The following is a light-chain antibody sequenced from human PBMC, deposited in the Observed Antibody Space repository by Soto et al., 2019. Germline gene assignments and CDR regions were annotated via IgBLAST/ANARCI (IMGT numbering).Light chain of an antibody. J-gene: IGLJ1*01. CDR1: NSRSGSNY. CDR2: RND. Sequence: SVLPQPPSASGTPGQRVTISCSTSNSRSGSNYVYWYQQLPGTAPKLLIYRNDQRPSGVPDRFSGSKSGTSASLAISGLRSEDEADYYCAKWDDSLRVYVFGTGTSSPS. V-gene: IGLV1-47*01. CDR3: AKWDDSLRVYV.